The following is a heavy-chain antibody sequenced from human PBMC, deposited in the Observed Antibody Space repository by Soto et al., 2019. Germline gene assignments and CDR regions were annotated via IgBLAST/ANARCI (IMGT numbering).Heavy chain of an antibody. D-gene: IGHD6-19*01. CDR2: IIPIFGTA. CDR3: ARDREGIAVATSFDY. CDR1: GGTFSSYA. J-gene: IGHJ4*02. V-gene: IGHV1-69*01. Sequence: QVQLVQSGAEVMKPGSSVKVSCKASGGTFSSYAISWVRQAPGQGLEWMGGIIPIFGTANYAQKFQGRVTITADESTSTAYMELSSLRSEDTAVYYCARDREGIAVATSFDYWGQGTLVTVSS.